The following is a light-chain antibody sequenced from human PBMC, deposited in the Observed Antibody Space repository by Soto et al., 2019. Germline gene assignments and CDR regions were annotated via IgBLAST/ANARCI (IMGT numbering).Light chain of an antibody. CDR3: SSFAGGGNPVL. CDR1: SSDVGGYNY. CDR2: EVT. Sequence: QSALTQPPSASGSLGQSVTISCTGTSSDVGGYNYVSWHQQHPGKAPKVMIYEVTKRPPGVPDRFSGCKSGNTASLTVSGLQAEEEADDYCSSFAGGGNPVLLGGGTKLTVL. J-gene: IGLJ2*01. V-gene: IGLV2-8*01.